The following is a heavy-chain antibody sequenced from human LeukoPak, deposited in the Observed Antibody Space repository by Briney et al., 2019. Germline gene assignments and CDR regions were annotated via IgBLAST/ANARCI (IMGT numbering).Heavy chain of an antibody. CDR1: GFTFDDYA. Sequence: PGRSLRLSCAASGFTFDDYAMHWVRQAPGKGLEWVSGISWNSGSIGYADSVKGRFTISRDNAKNSLYLQMNSLRAEDTALYYCAKDKDPTGDHGGSFDYWGQGTLVTVSS. CDR3: AKDKDPTGDHGGSFDY. CDR2: ISWNSGSI. D-gene: IGHD7-27*01. J-gene: IGHJ4*02. V-gene: IGHV3-9*01.